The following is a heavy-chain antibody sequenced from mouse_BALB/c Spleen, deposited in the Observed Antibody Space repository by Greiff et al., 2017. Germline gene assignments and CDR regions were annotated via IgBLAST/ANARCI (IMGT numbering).Heavy chain of an antibody. CDR3: ARGVFDY. V-gene: IGHV1S137*01. CDR2: ISTYYGDA. Sequence: VQLQESGAELVRPGVSVKISCKGSGYTFTDYAMHWVKQSHAKSLEWIGVISTYYGDASYNQKFKGKATMTVDKSSSTAYMELARLTSEDSAIYYCARGVFDYWGQGTTLTVSS. CDR1: GYTFTDYA. J-gene: IGHJ2*01.